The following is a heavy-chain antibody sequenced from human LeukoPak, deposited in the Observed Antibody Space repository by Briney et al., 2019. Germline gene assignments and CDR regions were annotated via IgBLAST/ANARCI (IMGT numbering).Heavy chain of an antibody. CDR2: MIGSGGST. D-gene: IGHD3-22*01. CDR3: ANPLHYYYSNAAWYFDL. V-gene: IGHV3-23*01. J-gene: IGHJ2*01. Sequence: GGSLRLSCAASGFTFISYAMSWVRQAPGKGLEWVSAMIGSGGSTYSADSVRGRFTISRDNSKNTLYLQMNSLRADDTAVYYCANPLHYYYSNAAWYFDLWGRGTLVTVSS. CDR1: GFTFISYA.